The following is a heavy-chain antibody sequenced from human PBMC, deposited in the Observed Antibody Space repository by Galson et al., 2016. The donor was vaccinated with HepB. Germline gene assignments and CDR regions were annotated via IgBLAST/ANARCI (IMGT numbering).Heavy chain of an antibody. V-gene: IGHV1-18*01. J-gene: IGHJ6*02. CDR2: ISAYNGNT. CDR1: GYTFTTYG. CDR3: ARDPRKIRYQLLEIYYYYYAMDV. D-gene: IGHD2-2*01. Sequence: SVRVSCKASGYTFTTYGISWVRQAPGQGLEWMGWISAYNGNTNYAQKLQGRVTMTTDTSTSTAYMELRSLRSDDTAVDYCARDPRKIRYQLLEIYYYYYAMDVWGQ.